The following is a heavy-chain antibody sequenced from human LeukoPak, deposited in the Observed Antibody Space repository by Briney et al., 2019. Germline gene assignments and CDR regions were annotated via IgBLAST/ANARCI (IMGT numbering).Heavy chain of an antibody. D-gene: IGHD3-10*01. V-gene: IGHV1-18*01. CDR3: ARLGSPITMVRGVIPYFDY. CDR2: ISAYNGNT. Sequence: ASVKVSCKASGYTFTSYGISWVRQAPGQGLEWMGWISAYNGNTNYAQKLQGRVTMTTDTSTSTAYMELRSLRSGDTAVYYCARLGSPITMVRGVIPYFDYWGQGTLVTVSS. CDR1: GYTFTSYG. J-gene: IGHJ4*02.